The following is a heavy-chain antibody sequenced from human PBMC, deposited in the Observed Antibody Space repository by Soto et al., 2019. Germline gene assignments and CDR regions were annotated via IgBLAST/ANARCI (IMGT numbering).Heavy chain of an antibody. J-gene: IGHJ4*02. D-gene: IGHD1-1*01. CDR1: GDSFSSNTW. Sequence: LYPTLDFSGDSFSSNTWWTWVRQSPGKGLEWIGEIYHSGTTNYNPSLKGRVTMSADRSKNLFSVSLVSVTDADTDVYYCAFPGTGDFDYWGQGTLVTVYS. CDR3: AFPGTGDFDY. CDR2: IYHSGTT. V-gene: IGHV4-4*02.